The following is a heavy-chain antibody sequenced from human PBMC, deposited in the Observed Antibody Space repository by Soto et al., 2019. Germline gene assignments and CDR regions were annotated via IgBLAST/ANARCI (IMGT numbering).Heavy chain of an antibody. J-gene: IGHJ6*02. CDR3: ASRGSHISFSGVAPNYYYYALDV. V-gene: IGHV4-59*01. D-gene: IGHD3-3*01. CDR2: LYNTGST. CDR1: GASISRYY. Sequence: SETLSLTCTVSGASISRYYWSWIRQSPEKGLEWIGYLYNTGSTIYNPSLKSRVTISVDTSKNQFSLKMNSVTAADTAVYYCASRGSHISFSGVAPNYYYYALDVWGQGTTVTVSS.